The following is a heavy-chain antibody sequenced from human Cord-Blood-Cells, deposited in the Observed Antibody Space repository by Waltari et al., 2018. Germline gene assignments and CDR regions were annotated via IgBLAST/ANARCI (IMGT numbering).Heavy chain of an antibody. CDR1: GFTFSSYA. CDR3: AREGYSGYDYAFDI. Sequence: QVQLVESGGGVVQPGRSLRLSCAASGFTFSSYAMHWVRQAPGKGLEWVAVISYDGSNKYYADSVKGRFTISRDNSKNTLYLQMNSLRAEDTAVYYCAREGYSGYDYAFDIWGQGTMVTVSS. CDR2: ISYDGSNK. D-gene: IGHD5-12*01. V-gene: IGHV3-30-3*01. J-gene: IGHJ3*02.